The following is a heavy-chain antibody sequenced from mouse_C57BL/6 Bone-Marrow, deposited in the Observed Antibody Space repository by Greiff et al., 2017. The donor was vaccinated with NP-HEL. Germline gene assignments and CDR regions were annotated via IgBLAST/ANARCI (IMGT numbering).Heavy chain of an antibody. D-gene: IGHD2-3*01. V-gene: IGHV1-69*01. J-gene: IGHJ2*01. Sequence: QVQLQQPGAELVMPGASVKLSCKASGYTFTSYWMHWVKQRPGQGLEWIGEIDPSDSYTNYNQKFKGKSTLTVDKSSSTAYMQLSSLTSEDSAVYYCARDDGWLYFDYWGQGTTLTVSS. CDR1: GYTFTSYW. CDR3: ARDDGWLYFDY. CDR2: IDPSDSYT.